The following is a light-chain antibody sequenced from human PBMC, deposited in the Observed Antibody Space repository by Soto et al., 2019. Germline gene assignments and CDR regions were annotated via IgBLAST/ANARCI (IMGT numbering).Light chain of an antibody. J-gene: IGLJ1*01. V-gene: IGLV2-14*01. Sequence: QSALTQPASVSGSPGQSIAISCTGTSSDVGAYNYVSWYQQHPGKAPKLIIYDVGNRPSGVSRRFSGSKSGNTASLTISGLQAEDEADYYCSSYTTISTYVFGTGTKLTVL. CDR2: DVG. CDR3: SSYTTISTYV. CDR1: SSDVGAYNY.